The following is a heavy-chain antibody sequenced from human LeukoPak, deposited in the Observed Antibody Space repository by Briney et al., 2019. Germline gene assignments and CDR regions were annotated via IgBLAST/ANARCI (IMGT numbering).Heavy chain of an antibody. D-gene: IGHD3-22*01. Sequence: GGSLRLSCAASGFTVSSNYMSWVRQAPGKGLEWVSVICSSNNTYYADSVKGRFTFSRDNSKNTLYLQMNSLRAEDTAVYYCARNYDSSGYQDAFDIWGQGTMVTVSS. CDR2: ICSSNNT. V-gene: IGHV3-53*01. CDR3: ARNYDSSGYQDAFDI. CDR1: GFTVSSNY. J-gene: IGHJ3*02.